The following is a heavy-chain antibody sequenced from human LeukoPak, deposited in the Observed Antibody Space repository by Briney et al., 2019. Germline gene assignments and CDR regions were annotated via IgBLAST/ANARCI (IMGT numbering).Heavy chain of an antibody. V-gene: IGHV3-74*01. CDR3: ATDPDSGGWSTFDY. CDR2: INSDGSAT. J-gene: IGHJ4*02. D-gene: IGHD6-19*01. Sequence: GGSLRLSCAASGFAFSRNWMHWVRQAPGKGLVWVSRINSDGSATHYADSVKGRFTISRDNSKNTLYLQMNSLRADDTAVYYCATDPDSGGWSTFDYWGQGTMVTVSS. CDR1: GFAFSRNW.